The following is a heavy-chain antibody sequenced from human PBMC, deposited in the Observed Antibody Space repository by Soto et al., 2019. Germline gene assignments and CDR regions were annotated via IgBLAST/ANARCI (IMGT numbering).Heavy chain of an antibody. CDR1: GFTFSSYA. CDR3: AYNWFDP. Sequence: PGGSLRLSCAASGFTFSSYAMHWVRQAPGKGLEWVAVISYDGSNKYYADSVKGRFTISRDNSKNTLYLQMNSLRAEDTAVYYCAYNWFDPWGQGTLVTVPS. V-gene: IGHV3-30-3*01. J-gene: IGHJ5*02. CDR2: ISYDGSNK.